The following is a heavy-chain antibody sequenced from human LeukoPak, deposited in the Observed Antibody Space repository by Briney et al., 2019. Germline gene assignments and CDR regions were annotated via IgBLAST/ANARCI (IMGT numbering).Heavy chain of an antibody. CDR2: INPSGGST. D-gene: IGHD2-2*02. CDR3: ARAEGYIVVVPAAIEGYNWFDP. V-gene: IGHV1-46*01. J-gene: IGHJ5*02. Sequence: ASVKVSCKASGYTFTSYYMHWVRQAPGQGLEWMGIINPSGGSTSYAQEFQGRVTMTRDTSTSTVYMELSSLRSEDTAVYYCARAEGYIVVVPAAIEGYNWFDPWGQGTLVTVSS. CDR1: GYTFTSYY.